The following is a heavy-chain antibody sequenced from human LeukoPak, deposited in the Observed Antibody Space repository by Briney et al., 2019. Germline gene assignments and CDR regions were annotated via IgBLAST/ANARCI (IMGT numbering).Heavy chain of an antibody. CDR1: GYSISSGYY. CDR3: ARARFGVADAFDI. J-gene: IGHJ3*02. D-gene: IGHD3-3*01. CDR2: IYHSGST. Sequence: SETLSLTCTVSGYSISSGYYWGWIRPPPGKGLEWIGSIYHSGSTYYNPSLKSRVTISVDTSKNQFSLKLSSVTAADTAVYYCARARFGVADAFDIWGQGTMVTVSS. V-gene: IGHV4-38-2*02.